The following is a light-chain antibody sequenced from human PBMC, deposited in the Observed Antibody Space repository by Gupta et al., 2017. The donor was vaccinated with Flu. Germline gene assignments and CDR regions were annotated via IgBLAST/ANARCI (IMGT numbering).Light chain of an antibody. J-gene: IGLJ3*02. V-gene: IGLV1-51*01. Sequence: QSVLTQPPSVSAAPGQKVTISCSVSNSNIGPNYVSWYQQHPATAPNLLIYDNNKRPSGSPDRFSGSKSGTSATLGITGLQTGDEADYYCGTWDHSLNNGRVFGGGTKLTVL. CDR2: DNN. CDR1: NSNIGPNY. CDR3: GTWDHSLNNGRV.